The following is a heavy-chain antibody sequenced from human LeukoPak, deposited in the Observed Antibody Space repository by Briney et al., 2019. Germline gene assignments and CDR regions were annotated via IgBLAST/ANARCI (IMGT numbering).Heavy chain of an antibody. CDR3: ARGRYSYGSPGFSY. Sequence: ASVKVSCKASGGTFSSYAISWVRQAPGQGLEWMGGIIPIFGTANYAQKFQGRVTITADESTSTACMELSSLRSEDTAVYYCARGRYSYGSPGFSYWGQGTLVTVSS. J-gene: IGHJ4*02. CDR1: GGTFSSYA. D-gene: IGHD5-18*01. V-gene: IGHV1-69*13. CDR2: IIPIFGTA.